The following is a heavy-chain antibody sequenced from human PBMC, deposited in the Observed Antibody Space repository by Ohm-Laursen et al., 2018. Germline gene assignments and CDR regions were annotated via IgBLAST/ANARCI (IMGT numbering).Heavy chain of an antibody. CDR1: GFTFSSHW. J-gene: IGHJ4*02. V-gene: IGHV3-74*01. CDR3: ARGGWGAVDY. D-gene: IGHD3-16*01. CDR2: INNDGSNT. Sequence: SLRLSCAASGFTFSSHWMHWVRRDPGKGLVWVSYINNDGSNTRYGDFVKGRFTISRDNAKNTAYLQMNSLRVDDTAVYYCARGGWGAVDYWGQGSLVTVSS.